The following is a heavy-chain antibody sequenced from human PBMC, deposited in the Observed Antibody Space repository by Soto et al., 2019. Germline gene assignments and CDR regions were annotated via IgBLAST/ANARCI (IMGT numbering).Heavy chain of an antibody. J-gene: IGHJ3*02. D-gene: IGHD3-22*01. CDR3: ARGXTYYDSSGRPATDAFDI. Sequence: PSETLSLTCTVSGGSISSYYWSWIRQPPGKGLEWVGYIYYSGSTNYNPSLKSRVTISVDTSKNQFSLKLGSVTAADTAVYYCARGXTYYDSSGRPATDAFDIWGPGTMVTVSS. CDR1: GGSISSYY. CDR2: IYYSGST. V-gene: IGHV4-59*01.